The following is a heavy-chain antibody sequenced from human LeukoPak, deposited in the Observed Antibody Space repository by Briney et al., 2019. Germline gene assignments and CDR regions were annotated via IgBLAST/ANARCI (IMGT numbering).Heavy chain of an antibody. Sequence: SETLSHTSTVSGGSISSYYSSWIRQPPGKGLEWLGYMYYSGSTNYNPSLKSRVTISGDTSKNQFSLKLSSVTAADTAVYYCARDERRYWFYPWGQGALVTVSS. CDR1: GGSISSYY. D-gene: IGHD1-1*01. J-gene: IGHJ5*02. CDR3: ARDERRYWFYP. V-gene: IGHV4-59*01. CDR2: MYYSGST.